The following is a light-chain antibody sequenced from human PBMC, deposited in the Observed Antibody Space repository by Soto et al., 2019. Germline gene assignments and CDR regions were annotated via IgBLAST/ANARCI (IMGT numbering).Light chain of an antibody. CDR2: DTD. V-gene: IGLV1-51*01. CDR1: TSNIGNNY. J-gene: IGLJ3*02. Sequence: QSVLTQPPSVSAAPGQKVAISCSGSTSNIGNNYVSWYQQLPEKAPKLLIYDTDKRPSGIPDRFSASKSGTSATLGITGLQPGDEAEYYCATWDSGLSAVVFGGGTKVTVL. CDR3: ATWDSGLSAVV.